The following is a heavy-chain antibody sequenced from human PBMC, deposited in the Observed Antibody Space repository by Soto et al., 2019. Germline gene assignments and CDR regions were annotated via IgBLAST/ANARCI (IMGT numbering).Heavy chain of an antibody. CDR1: GYTFSSYG. Sequence: GASVKVSCKASGYTFSSYGITWVRQAPGQGLEWMGWISLYSGKTSYAQKLQDRVTMSTDTSTSTAYMELRSLRSDDTAFYYCARSAMAGDYYYYGMDVWGRGTTVTVSS. CDR2: ISLYSGKT. D-gene: IGHD6-19*01. V-gene: IGHV1-18*04. CDR3: ARSAMAGDYYYYGMDV. J-gene: IGHJ6*02.